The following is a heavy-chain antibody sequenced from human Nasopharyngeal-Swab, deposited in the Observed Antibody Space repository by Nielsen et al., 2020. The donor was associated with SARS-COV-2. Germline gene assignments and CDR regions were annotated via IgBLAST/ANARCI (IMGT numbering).Heavy chain of an antibody. CDR3: ARVTGGSGWYVTWFDA. Sequence: SETLSLTCAISGDSVSSNRAAWYWIRQSPSRGLEWLGRTYYRSRWYNDYAVSVKSRMTINPDTAKNQFSLQLNSVTPEDTAVYYCARVTGGSGWYVTWFDAWGQGTLVTVSS. CDR1: GDSVSSNRAA. V-gene: IGHV6-1*01. D-gene: IGHD6-19*01. J-gene: IGHJ5*02. CDR2: TYYRSRWYN.